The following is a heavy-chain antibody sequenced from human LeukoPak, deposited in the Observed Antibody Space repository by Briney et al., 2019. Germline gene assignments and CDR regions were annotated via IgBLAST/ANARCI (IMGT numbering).Heavy chain of an antibody. V-gene: IGHV1-8*01. CDR1: GYMFTSYD. D-gene: IGHD6-13*01. CDR2: MNPNSGNT. Sequence: GASVKVSCKASGYMFTSYDINWVRQATGQGLEWMGWMNPNSGNTGFGQKFQGRVTMTRDTSISTAYMELSSLRSEDTAVYYCARDSGQQLVLFDYWGQGTLVTVSS. J-gene: IGHJ4*02. CDR3: ARDSGQQLVLFDY.